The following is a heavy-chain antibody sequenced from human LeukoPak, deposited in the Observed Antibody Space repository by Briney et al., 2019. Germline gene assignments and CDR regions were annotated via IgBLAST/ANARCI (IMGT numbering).Heavy chain of an antibody. CDR1: GFTFSSYG. D-gene: IGHD2-2*02. CDR3: ARDAGDCSSTSCYTGDYFDY. V-gene: IGHV3-33*01. Sequence: ARSLRLSCAASGFTFSSYGMHWVRQAPGKGLEWVAVIWYDGSNKYYADSVKGRFTISRDNSKNTLYLQMNSLRAEDTAVYYCARDAGDCSSTSCYTGDYFDYWGQGPLVTVSS. J-gene: IGHJ4*02. CDR2: IWYDGSNK.